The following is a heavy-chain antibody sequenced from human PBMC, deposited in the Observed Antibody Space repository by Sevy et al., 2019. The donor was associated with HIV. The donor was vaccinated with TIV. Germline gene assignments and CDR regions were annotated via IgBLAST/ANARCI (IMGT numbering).Heavy chain of an antibody. J-gene: IGHJ6*02. CDR1: GFTFSNYW. CDR2: IKRDGSEK. CDR3: ARDCSSASCLRGMDV. D-gene: IGHD2-2*01. Sequence: GGSLRLSCAGSGFTFSNYWMSWVRQAPGKGLEWVANIKRDGSEKYYVASVKGRFAISRDNGKTSLYLQMNSLRVEDTAVYYRARDCSSASCLRGMDVWGQGTMVTVSS. V-gene: IGHV3-7*03.